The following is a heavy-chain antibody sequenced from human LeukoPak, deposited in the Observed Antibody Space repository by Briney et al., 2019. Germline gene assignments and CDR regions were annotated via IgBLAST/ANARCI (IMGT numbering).Heavy chain of an antibody. V-gene: IGHV4-4*07. D-gene: IGHD6-19*01. Sequence: PSETLSLTCTVSGGSISSYYWSWIRQPAGKGLEWIGRIYTSGSTNYNPSLKSRVTMSVDTSKNQFSLKLSSVTAADTAVYYCAKGKYSSGWYLAFDIWGRGTMVTVSS. CDR3: AKGKYSSGWYLAFDI. CDR1: GGSISSYY. J-gene: IGHJ3*02. CDR2: IYTSGST.